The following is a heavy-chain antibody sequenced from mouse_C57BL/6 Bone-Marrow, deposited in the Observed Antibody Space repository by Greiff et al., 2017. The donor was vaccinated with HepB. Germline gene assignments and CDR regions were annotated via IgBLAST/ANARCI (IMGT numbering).Heavy chain of an antibody. CDR2: IYPRSGNT. Sequence: VKLQQSGAELARPGASVKLSCKASGYTFTSYGISWVKQRTGQGLEWIGEIYPRSGNTYYNEKFKGKATLTADKSSSTAYMELRSLTSEDSAVYFCARGGPYAMDYWGQGTSVTVSS. CDR1: GYTFTSYG. J-gene: IGHJ4*01. V-gene: IGHV1-81*01. CDR3: ARGGPYAMDY.